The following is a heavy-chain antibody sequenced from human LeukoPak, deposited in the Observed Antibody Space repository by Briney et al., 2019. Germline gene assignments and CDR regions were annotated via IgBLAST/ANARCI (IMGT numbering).Heavy chain of an antibody. CDR3: AKDGAQYSSGPECDP. J-gene: IGHJ5*02. V-gene: IGHV3-23*01. CDR1: GLHFSGTA. Sequence: GGSLRLSXAASGLHFSGTAMSWVRQAPGKGLEWVSAISHDGMNAYYADSVKGRFTISRDNSKQTVSLEMSSLTAADTGVYYCAKDGAQYSSGPECDPRGQGALVTVSP. D-gene: IGHD6-19*01. CDR2: ISHDGMNA.